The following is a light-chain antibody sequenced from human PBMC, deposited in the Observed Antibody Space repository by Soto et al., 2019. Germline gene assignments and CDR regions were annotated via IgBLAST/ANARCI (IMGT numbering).Light chain of an antibody. CDR2: EVS. V-gene: IGLV2-8*01. Sequence: QSVLTQPPSASGSPGQSATISCTGTSSDVGGYNYVSWYQQHAGKAPKVMIYEVSKRPSGVPDRFSGSKSGNTASLTVSGLQAEDEADYYCSSYAGSNNFVFGTGTKLTVL. J-gene: IGLJ1*01. CDR3: SSYAGSNNFV. CDR1: SSDVGGYNY.